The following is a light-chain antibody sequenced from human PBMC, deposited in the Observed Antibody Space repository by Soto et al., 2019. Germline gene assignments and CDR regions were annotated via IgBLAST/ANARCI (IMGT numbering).Light chain of an antibody. CDR1: SGYSNYK. CDR2: VGTGGIVG. J-gene: IGLJ3*02. Sequence: QSVLTQPPSASASLGASVTLTCTLSSGYSNYKVDWYQQRPGKGPRFVMRVGTGGIVGSKGDGIPDRFSVLGSGLNRYLTINNIQEEDESDYHCGADHGSGSNFGYWVFGGGTKLTVL. V-gene: IGLV9-49*01. CDR3: GADHGSGSNFGYWV.